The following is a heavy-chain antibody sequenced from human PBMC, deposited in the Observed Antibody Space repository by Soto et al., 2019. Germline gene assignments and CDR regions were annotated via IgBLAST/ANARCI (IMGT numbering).Heavy chain of an antibody. D-gene: IGHD3-3*01. CDR2: IYHSGST. J-gene: IGHJ4*02. V-gene: IGHV4-30-2*01. CDR1: GGSISSGGYS. CDR3: ARETSFWPHSKNFGY. Sequence: PSETLSLTCAVSGGSISSGGYSWSWIRQPPGKGLEWIGYIYHSGSTYYNPSLKSRITISVDRSKNQFSLKLSSVTAADTALYYCARETSFWPHSKNFGYWGQGTLVTVSS.